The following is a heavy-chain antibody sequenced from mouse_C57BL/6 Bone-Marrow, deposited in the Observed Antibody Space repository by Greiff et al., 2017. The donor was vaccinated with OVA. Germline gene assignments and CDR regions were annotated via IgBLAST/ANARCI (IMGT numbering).Heavy chain of an antibody. CDR3: ARSDSYAMDY. Sequence: EVKVEESGGGLVKPGGSLKLSCAASGFTFSSYAMSWVRQTPEKRLEWVATISAGGSYTYYPDNVKGRFTISRDNAKNTLYLQMSHLKSEDTAMYYCARSDSYAMDYWGQGTSVTVSS. CDR1: GFTFSSYA. J-gene: IGHJ4*01. V-gene: IGHV5-4*03. CDR2: ISAGGSYT.